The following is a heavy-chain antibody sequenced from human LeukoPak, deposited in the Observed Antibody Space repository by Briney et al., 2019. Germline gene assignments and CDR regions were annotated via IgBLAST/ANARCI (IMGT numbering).Heavy chain of an antibody. CDR1: GFTFSSYG. J-gene: IGHJ4*02. D-gene: IGHD5-18*01. CDR2: ISYDGSNK. V-gene: IGHV3-30*18. Sequence: GRSLRLSCAASGFTFSSYGMHWVRQAPGKGLEWVAVISYDGSNKYYADSVKGRFTISRDNSKNTLYLQMNSLRAEDTAVYYCAKGLSLWWIQLWLRGFDYWGQGTLVTVSS. CDR3: AKGLSLWWIQLWLRGFDY.